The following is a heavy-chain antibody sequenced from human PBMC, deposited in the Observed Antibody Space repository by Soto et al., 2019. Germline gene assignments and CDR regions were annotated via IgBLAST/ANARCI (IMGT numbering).Heavy chain of an antibody. Sequence: GGSLRLSCAASEFTVTNNEMSWVRQAPGKGLEWVSAISGSGGSTYYADSVKGRFTISRDNSKNTLYLQMNSLRAEDTAIYYCAKSIVLMVYGPLDAFDIWGQGTMVTVSS. V-gene: IGHV3-23*01. CDR1: EFTVTNNE. CDR3: AKSIVLMVYGPLDAFDI. CDR2: ISGSGGST. J-gene: IGHJ3*02. D-gene: IGHD2-8*01.